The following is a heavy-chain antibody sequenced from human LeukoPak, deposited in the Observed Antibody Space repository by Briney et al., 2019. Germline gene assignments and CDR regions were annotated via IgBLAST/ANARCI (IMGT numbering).Heavy chain of an antibody. CDR1: GGSVSSGGSVSSGRYY. D-gene: IGHD1-26*01. CDR2: VSYSGST. V-gene: IGHV4-61*01. Sequence: PSETLSLTCTVSGGSVSSGGSVSSGRYYWSWIRQPPGKGLEWIGYVSYSGSTNYNPSLHSRVTISIDTSKNQFSLKLSSMTAADSAVYFCARDSFYSGSDYWGQGTLVTVS. J-gene: IGHJ4*02. CDR3: ARDSFYSGSDY.